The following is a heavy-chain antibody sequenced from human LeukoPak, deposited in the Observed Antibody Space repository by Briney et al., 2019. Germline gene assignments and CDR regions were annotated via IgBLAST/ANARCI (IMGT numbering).Heavy chain of an antibody. Sequence: GVSLRLSCAASGFTFSSYGMHLVRQAPGKGLEWVAVIWDDGSNKYYADSVKGRFTISRDNSKNTLYLQMNSLRAEDTAVYYCARDASCSGGSCYPGAHYYYYGMDVWGQGTTVTVSS. CDR3: ARDASCSGGSCYPGAHYYYYGMDV. J-gene: IGHJ6*02. CDR2: IWDDGSNK. D-gene: IGHD2-15*01. V-gene: IGHV3-33*01. CDR1: GFTFSSYG.